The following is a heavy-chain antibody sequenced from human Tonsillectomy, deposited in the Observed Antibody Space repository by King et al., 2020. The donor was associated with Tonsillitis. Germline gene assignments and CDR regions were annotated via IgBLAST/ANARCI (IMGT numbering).Heavy chain of an antibody. V-gene: IGHV3-9*01. D-gene: IGHD3-10*01. CDR3: ARHPGGV. Sequence: DVQLVESGGGLVQPGRSLRLSCAASGFTFDDYAMHWVRQVPGKGLEWVSGISWNSGSIAYEDSVRGGFTISRDNAGNSLYLQMNSLRPEDTALYYCARHPGGVWGQGTLVTVSS. CDR2: ISWNSGSI. CDR1: GFTFDDYA. J-gene: IGHJ4*02.